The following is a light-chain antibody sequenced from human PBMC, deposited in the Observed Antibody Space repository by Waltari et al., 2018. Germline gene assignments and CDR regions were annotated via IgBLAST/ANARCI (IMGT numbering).Light chain of an antibody. J-gene: IGKJ4*01. CDR2: AAS. V-gene: IGKV1-12*01. Sequence: DIQMTQSPSSVSASVGDRLTITCRASQGISNWLAWYQQKPGKAPELMIYAASSLQGGVPSRFSGRGSGTDFTLTINSLQPEDFATYYCQQAYSNPHTFGGGTKVEIK. CDR1: QGISNW. CDR3: QQAYSNPHT.